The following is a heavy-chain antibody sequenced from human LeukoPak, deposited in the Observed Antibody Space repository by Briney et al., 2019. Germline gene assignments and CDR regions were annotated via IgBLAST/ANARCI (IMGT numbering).Heavy chain of an antibody. CDR1: GFTFSSYA. V-gene: IGHV3-23*01. CDR2: ISGGGGST. Sequence: PGGSLRLSCAASGFTFSSYAMSWVRQAPGKGLEWVSAISGGGGSTYYADSVKGRFTISRDNSKNTLYLQMNSLRAEDTAVYYCAKVRAAKTAMADFDYWGQGTLVTVSS. J-gene: IGHJ4*02. CDR3: AKVRAAKTAMADFDY. D-gene: IGHD5-18*01.